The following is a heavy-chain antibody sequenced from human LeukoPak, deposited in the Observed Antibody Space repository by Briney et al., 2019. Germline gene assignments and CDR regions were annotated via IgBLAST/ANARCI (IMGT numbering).Heavy chain of an antibody. D-gene: IGHD6-13*01. CDR1: GFTVSSNY. J-gene: IGHJ4*02. Sequence: GGSLRLSCAASGFTVSSNYMSWVRQAPGKGLEWVSIIYSGGSTYYADSVKGRFTISRDNSKNTLYLQMNSLRAEDTAVYYCAREIAAASYYFDYWGQGTLVTVSS. CDR3: AREIAAASYYFDY. CDR2: IYSGGST. V-gene: IGHV3-66*01.